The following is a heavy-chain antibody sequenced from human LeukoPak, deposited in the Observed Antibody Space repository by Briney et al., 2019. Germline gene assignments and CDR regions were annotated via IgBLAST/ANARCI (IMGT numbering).Heavy chain of an antibody. D-gene: IGHD3-3*01. CDR3: ASRARYDFWSGYYKGYYYYMDV. CDR2: INHSGST. J-gene: IGHJ6*03. Sequence: SETLSLTCAVYGGSFSGYYWSWIRQPPGKGLGWNGEINHSGSTNYNPSLKSRVTISVDTSKNQFSLKLSSVTAADTAVYYCASRARYDFWSGYYKGYYYYMDVWGEGTTVTVSS. V-gene: IGHV4-34*01. CDR1: GGSFSGYY.